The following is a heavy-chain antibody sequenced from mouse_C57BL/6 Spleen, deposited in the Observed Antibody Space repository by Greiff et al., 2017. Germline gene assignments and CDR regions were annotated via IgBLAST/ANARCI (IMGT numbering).Heavy chain of an antibody. V-gene: IGHV1-59*01. Sequence: QVQLQQPGAELVRPGTSVKLSCKASGYTFTSYWMHWVKQRPGQGLEWIGVIDPSDSYTNYNQKFKGKATLTVDTSSSTAYMQLSSLTSEDSAVYYCARSSPPGYFDVWGTGTTVTVSS. CDR1: GYTFTSYW. CDR3: ARSSPPGYFDV. CDR2: IDPSDSYT. J-gene: IGHJ1*03.